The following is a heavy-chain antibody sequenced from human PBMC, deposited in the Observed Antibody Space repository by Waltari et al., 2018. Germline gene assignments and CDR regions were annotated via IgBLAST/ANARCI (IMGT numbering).Heavy chain of an antibody. CDR3: VRSTSWRYYFDT. V-gene: IGHV3-21*01. CDR1: GFTFSSYS. D-gene: IGHD6-13*01. Sequence: DVQLVESGGGLVKPGGSLRLSCAASGFTFSSYSMHWVRQAPGKGLEWVASISSGGTYIYYTYSVKGRFTISRGSVTDSLYLQMNSLRVEDTATYFCVRSTSWRYYFDTWGQGTLVAVS. J-gene: IGHJ4*02. CDR2: ISSGGTYI.